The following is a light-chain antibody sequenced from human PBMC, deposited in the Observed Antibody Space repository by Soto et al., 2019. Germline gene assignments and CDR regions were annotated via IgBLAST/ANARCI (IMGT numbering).Light chain of an antibody. CDR2: DAS. V-gene: IGKV3-11*01. CDR1: QSVSSN. Sequence: IALKQSPGTLSLSQGERATLSCRASQSVSSNLAWYQQKPGQAPRLLIYDASNRATGTPARFSGSGSGTDFTLTISSLEPEDFAVYYCQQRSKWTITFGQGTRLDFK. CDR3: QQRSKWTIT. J-gene: IGKJ5*01.